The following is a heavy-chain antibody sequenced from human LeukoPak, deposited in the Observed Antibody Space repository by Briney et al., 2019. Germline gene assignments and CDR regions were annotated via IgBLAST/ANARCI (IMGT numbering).Heavy chain of an antibody. CDR3: ARSANIAVAGTEFDP. D-gene: IGHD6-19*01. J-gene: IGHJ5*02. CDR2: INHSGST. Sequence: SETLSLTCAVYGGSFSGYYWSWIRQPPGKGLEWIGEINHSGSTNYNPSLKSRVTISVDTSKNQFSLKLSSVTAADTAVYYCARSANIAVAGTEFDPWGQGTLVTVSS. V-gene: IGHV4-34*01. CDR1: GGSFSGYY.